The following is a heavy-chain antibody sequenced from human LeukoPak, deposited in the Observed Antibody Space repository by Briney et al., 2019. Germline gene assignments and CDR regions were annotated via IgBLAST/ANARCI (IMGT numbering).Heavy chain of an antibody. D-gene: IGHD6-19*01. Sequence: ASVKVSCKASGYTFANYYIHWVRQAPGQGLECMGIINPSGGSTSYAQKFQGRVTMTRDMSTSTVYMELSSLRSEDTAVYYCARDLFPAVAGTPTFFDYWGQGTLVTVSS. CDR1: GYTFANYY. CDR3: ARDLFPAVAGTPTFFDY. J-gene: IGHJ4*02. V-gene: IGHV1-46*01. CDR2: INPSGGST.